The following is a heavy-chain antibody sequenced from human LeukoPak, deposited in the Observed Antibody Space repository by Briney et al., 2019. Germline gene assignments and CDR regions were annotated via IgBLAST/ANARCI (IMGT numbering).Heavy chain of an antibody. Sequence: GGSLRLSCAASGFTFSSYAMHWVRQAPGKGLEWVAVISYDGSNKYYADTVKGRFTISRDNSKSTLYLQMNSLRAEDTAVYYCARDLGYSSSWYLAYWGQGTLVTVSS. CDR3: ARDLGYSSSWYLAY. J-gene: IGHJ4*02. V-gene: IGHV3-30*04. D-gene: IGHD6-13*01. CDR1: GFTFSSYA. CDR2: ISYDGSNK.